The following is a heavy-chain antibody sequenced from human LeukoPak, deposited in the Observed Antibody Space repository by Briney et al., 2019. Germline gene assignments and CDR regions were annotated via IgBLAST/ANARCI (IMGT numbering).Heavy chain of an antibody. CDR2: INHSGST. J-gene: IGHJ4*02. CDR1: GGSFSGYY. V-gene: IGHV4-34*01. D-gene: IGHD3-10*01. Sequence: SETLSLTCAVYGGSFSGYYWSWIRQPPGKGLEWIGEINHSGSTNYNPSLKSRVTISVDTSKNQFSLKLSSVTAADTAVYYCARNWVYGSRKIDYWGQGTLVTVSS. CDR3: ARNWVYGSRKIDY.